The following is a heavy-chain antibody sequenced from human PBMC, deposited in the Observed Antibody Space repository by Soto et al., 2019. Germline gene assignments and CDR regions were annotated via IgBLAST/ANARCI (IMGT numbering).Heavy chain of an antibody. V-gene: IGHV5-10-1*01. D-gene: IGHD4-17*01. CDR2: IDPSDSYT. CDR1: GYSFTSYW. J-gene: IGHJ6*02. Sequence: GESLKISCKGSGYSFTSYWISWVRQMPGKGLEWMGRIDPSDSYTNYSPSFQGHVTISADKSISTAYLQWSSLKASDTAMYYCARYGYYMDYYYGMDVWGQGTTVTVSS. CDR3: ARYGYYMDYYYGMDV.